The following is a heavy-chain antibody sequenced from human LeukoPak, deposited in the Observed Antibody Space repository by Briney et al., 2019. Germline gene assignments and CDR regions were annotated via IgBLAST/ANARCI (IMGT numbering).Heavy chain of an antibody. D-gene: IGHD4-11*01. Sequence: GGSLRLSCAASGFTFSSYAMSWVRQAPGKGLEWVSAISGSGGSTYYADSVKGRFTISRDNSKNTLYLQMNSLRAEDTAVYYFAKDTYPPYSNYVTTPSHTHGRDGGGKGTALTVSS. CDR3: AKDTYPPYSNYVTTPSHTHGRDG. CDR2: ISGSGGST. V-gene: IGHV3-23*01. CDR1: GFTFSSYA. J-gene: IGHJ6*04.